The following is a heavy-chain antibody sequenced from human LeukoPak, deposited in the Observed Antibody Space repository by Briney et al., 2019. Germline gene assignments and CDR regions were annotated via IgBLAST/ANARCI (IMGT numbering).Heavy chain of an antibody. J-gene: IGHJ6*04. Sequence: AASVKVSCKASGGTFSSYAISWVRQAPGQGLEWMGGIIPVFGTSNYAQKFQGRVTISADESTGTAYMVLSSLRSEDTAVYYCARSDYGSGSYSYYYYGLDVWGKGTTVTVSS. V-gene: IGHV1-69*13. CDR1: GGTFSSYA. CDR2: IIPVFGTS. D-gene: IGHD3-10*01. CDR3: ARSDYGSGSYSYYYYGLDV.